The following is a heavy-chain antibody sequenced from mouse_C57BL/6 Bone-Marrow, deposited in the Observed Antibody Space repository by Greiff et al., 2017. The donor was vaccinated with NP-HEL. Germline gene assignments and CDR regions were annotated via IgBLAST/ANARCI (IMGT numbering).Heavy chain of an antibody. Sequence: QVQLQQPGAELVRPGTSVKLSCKASGYTFTSYWMHWVKQRPGQGLEWIGVIDPSDSYTNYNQKFKGKATLTVDTSSSTAYMQLSSLTSEDSAVYYCARWNGNYDYYAMDYWGQGTSVTVSS. D-gene: IGHD2-1*01. CDR1: GYTFTSYW. CDR3: ARWNGNYDYYAMDY. V-gene: IGHV1-59*01. J-gene: IGHJ4*01. CDR2: IDPSDSYT.